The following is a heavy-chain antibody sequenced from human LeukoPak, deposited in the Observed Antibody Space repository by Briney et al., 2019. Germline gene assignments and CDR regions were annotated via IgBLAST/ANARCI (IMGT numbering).Heavy chain of an antibody. CDR2: TSGST. CDR1: GGSISSGSYH. D-gene: IGHD5-18*01. J-gene: IGHJ4*02. V-gene: IGHV4-61*02. Sequence: SETLSLTYTVSGGSISSGSYHWIWIRQPAGKGLEWIGHTSGSTNYNPSLRSRVTISVDTSKNQFSLKLNSVTAADTAVYYCARATAYPWYFDYWGQGTLVTVSS. CDR3: ARATAYPWYFDY.